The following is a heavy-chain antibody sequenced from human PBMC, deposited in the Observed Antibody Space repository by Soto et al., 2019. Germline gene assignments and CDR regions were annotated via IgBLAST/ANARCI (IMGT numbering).Heavy chain of an antibody. CDR3: AKGRGGSGSLTPRVDF. CDR1: GFTFNNYA. D-gene: IGHD3-10*01. CDR2: ISGGGDTT. Sequence: EVQLLESGGGLVQPGGSLRLSCAASGFTFNNYAMTWVRQAPGKGLEWVSAISGGGDTTSYEDSVKGRFTVSRDGSKKMQYLQMSSLRAEDTALYYCAKGRGGSGSLTPRVDFWGQGTLVTVSS. V-gene: IGHV3-23*01. J-gene: IGHJ4*02.